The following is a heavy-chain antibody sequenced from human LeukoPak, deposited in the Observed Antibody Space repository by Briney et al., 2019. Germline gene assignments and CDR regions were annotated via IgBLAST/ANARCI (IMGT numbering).Heavy chain of an antibody. Sequence: ASVKVSCKASGHTFTSYGISWVRQAPGQGLEWMGWISAYNGNTNYAQKLQGRVTMTTDTSTSTAYMELRSLRSDDTAVYYCARDDYDILTGCPDYWGQGTLVTVSS. CDR1: GHTFTSYG. J-gene: IGHJ4*02. CDR2: ISAYNGNT. D-gene: IGHD3-9*01. CDR3: ARDDYDILTGCPDY. V-gene: IGHV1-18*01.